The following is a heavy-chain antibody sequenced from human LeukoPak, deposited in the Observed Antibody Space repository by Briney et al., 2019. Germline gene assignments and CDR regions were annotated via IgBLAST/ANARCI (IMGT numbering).Heavy chain of an antibody. J-gene: IGHJ4*02. CDR2: ISYDGSNK. CDR1: GFTFSSYA. D-gene: IGHD3-22*01. CDR3: ARDYYYDSTGYSGADY. Sequence: SGGSLRLSCAASGFTFSSYAMHWVRQAPGKGLEWVAVISYDGSNKYYADSVKGRFTISRDKSRSTLYLQMNSLRAEDTAVYYCARDYYYDSTGYSGADYWGQGTLVTVSS. V-gene: IGHV3-30-3*01.